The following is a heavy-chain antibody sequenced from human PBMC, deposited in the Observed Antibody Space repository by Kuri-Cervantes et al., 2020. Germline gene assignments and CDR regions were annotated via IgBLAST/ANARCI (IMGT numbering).Heavy chain of an antibody. CDR2: INHSGST. J-gene: IGHJ4*02. CDR3: ARGLDCSSTSCYGYFDY. Sequence: GSLRLSCTVSGGSISSSSYYWGWIRQPPGKGLEWIGEINHSGSTNYNPSLKSRVTISVDTSKNQFSLKLSSVTAADTAVYYCARGLDCSSTSCYGYFDYWGQGTLVTVSS. D-gene: IGHD2-2*01. V-gene: IGHV4-39*07. CDR1: GGSISSSSYY.